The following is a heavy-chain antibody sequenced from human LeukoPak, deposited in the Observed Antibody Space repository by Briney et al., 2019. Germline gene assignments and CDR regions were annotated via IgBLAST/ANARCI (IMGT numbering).Heavy chain of an antibody. Sequence: ASVKVSCKASGYTFTGYYMHWVRQAPGQGLEWMGWINPNSGCTNYAQKFQGRVTMTRDTSISTAYMELSRLRSDDTAVYYCARDYYYDSSGYYHIDAFDIWGQGTMVTVSS. CDR2: INPNSGCT. V-gene: IGHV1-2*02. CDR3: ARDYYYDSSGYYHIDAFDI. D-gene: IGHD3-22*01. J-gene: IGHJ3*02. CDR1: GYTFTGYY.